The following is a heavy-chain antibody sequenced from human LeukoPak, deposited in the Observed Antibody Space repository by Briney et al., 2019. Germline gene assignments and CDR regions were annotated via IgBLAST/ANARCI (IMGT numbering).Heavy chain of an antibody. V-gene: IGHV3-11*03. CDR1: GFIFSDHY. D-gene: IGHD2-15*01. CDR2: ISGGSGDR. Sequence: GESLRLSCAASGFIFSDHYMTWIRQAPGKGLEWVSYISGGSGDRNYADSVKGRFSISRDNAKNSLYLQMNNLRAEDTAVYYCARQCSIVKCSWGQGTPVTVSS. J-gene: IGHJ5*02. CDR3: ARQCSIVKCS.